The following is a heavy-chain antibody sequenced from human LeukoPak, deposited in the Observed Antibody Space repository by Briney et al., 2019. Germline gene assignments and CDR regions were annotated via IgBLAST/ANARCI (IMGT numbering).Heavy chain of an antibody. D-gene: IGHD5-24*01. CDR3: ARGDGYNYWEY. Sequence: GGSLRPSCAASGFTVSSNYMSWVRQAPGKGLEWVSVIYIDGNTDYADSVKGRLTISRDNSKNTVYLQMNSLRAEDTAVYYCARGDGYNYWEYWGQGTLVTVSS. J-gene: IGHJ4*02. CDR1: GFTVSSNY. V-gene: IGHV3-53*01. CDR2: IYIDGNT.